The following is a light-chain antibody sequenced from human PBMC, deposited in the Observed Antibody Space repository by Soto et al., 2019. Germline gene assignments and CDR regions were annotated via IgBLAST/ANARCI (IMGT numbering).Light chain of an antibody. CDR3: QQYGSYPVT. CDR2: VAS. Sequence: EIVLTQSPGTLSLSPGERATLSCRACQSVSSSYLAWFQQKSGQAPRLLIYVASSRATGIPDRFSGSGSGTDFTLTISRLEPEDFAVYYCQQYGSYPVTFGRGTKVEIK. J-gene: IGKJ1*01. V-gene: IGKV3-20*01. CDR1: QSVSSSY.